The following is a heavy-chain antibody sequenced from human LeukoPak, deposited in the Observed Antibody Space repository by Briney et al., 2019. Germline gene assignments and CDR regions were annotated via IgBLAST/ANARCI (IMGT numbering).Heavy chain of an antibody. Sequence: GRSLRLSCPASGFTLSDYAMHWVRQAPGKGLEWVAVVSFDGTNKFYAASVKGRFTISRDNSNNMVFLQMNSLRPEDTALYYCARDDSRNARRAPGTRPFYLYYVDVWGKGTTVTVSS. D-gene: IGHD2-2*02. V-gene: IGHV3-30-3*01. J-gene: IGHJ6*03. CDR3: ARDDSRNARRAPGTRPFYLYYVDV. CDR2: VSFDGTNK. CDR1: GFTLSDYA.